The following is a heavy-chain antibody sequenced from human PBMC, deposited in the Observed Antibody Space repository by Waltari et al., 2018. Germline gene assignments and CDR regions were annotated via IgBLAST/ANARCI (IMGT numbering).Heavy chain of an antibody. V-gene: IGHV3-9*01. J-gene: IGHJ4*02. CDR3: ASRPGDVMLPVFNY. CDR2: ISWNSGSI. Sequence: EVQLVESGGGLVQPGRSLRLSCAASGFTFDDYAMHWVRQAPGKGLEWVSGISWNSGSIGYADSVKGRFTISRDNAKNSLYLQMNSLRAEDTAVYYCASRPGDVMLPVFNYWGQGALVTVSS. D-gene: IGHD2-15*01. CDR1: GFTFDDYA.